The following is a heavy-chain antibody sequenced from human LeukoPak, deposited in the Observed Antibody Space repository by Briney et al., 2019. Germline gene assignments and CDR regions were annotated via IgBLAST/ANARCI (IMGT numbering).Heavy chain of an antibody. Sequence: PSETLSLTCAVYGGSFSGYYWSWIRQPPGKGLEWIGKINHSGSTNYNPSLKSRVTISVDTSKNQFSLKLSSVTAADTAVYYCARVGSGYDFGYFDYWGQGTLVTVSS. J-gene: IGHJ4*02. CDR2: INHSGST. V-gene: IGHV4-34*01. CDR1: GGSFSGYY. CDR3: ARVGSGYDFGYFDY. D-gene: IGHD5-12*01.